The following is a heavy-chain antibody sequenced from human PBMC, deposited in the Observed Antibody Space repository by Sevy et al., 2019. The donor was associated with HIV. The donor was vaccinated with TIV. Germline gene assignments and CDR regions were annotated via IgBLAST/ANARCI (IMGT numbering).Heavy chain of an antibody. Sequence: GGSLRLSCTASEFTFSYYGMHWVRQTPGKGLEWVAFIGYDGTDKYYSDSVKGRFAISTDNSKNTLFLQMNSLRTEDTAIYYCAKNTASAGTGGFDYWGQGALVTVSS. V-gene: IGHV3-30*02. CDR2: IGYDGTDK. CDR1: EFTFSYYG. J-gene: IGHJ4*02. CDR3: AKNTASAGTGGFDY. D-gene: IGHD6-19*01.